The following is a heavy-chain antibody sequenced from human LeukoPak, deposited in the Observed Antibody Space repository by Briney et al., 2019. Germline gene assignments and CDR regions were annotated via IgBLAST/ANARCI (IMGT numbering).Heavy chain of an antibody. CDR1: GYTFTGYY. D-gene: IGHD2-8*01. CDR2: INPNSGGT. CDR3: ARDERLSDGVYDY. Sequence: ASVKVSCKASGYTFTGYYMHWVRQAPGQGLEWMGWINPNSGGTNYAQKFQGRVTMTRYTSISTAYMELSRLRSDDTAVYYCARDERLSDGVYDYWGQGTLVTVSS. V-gene: IGHV1-2*02. J-gene: IGHJ4*02.